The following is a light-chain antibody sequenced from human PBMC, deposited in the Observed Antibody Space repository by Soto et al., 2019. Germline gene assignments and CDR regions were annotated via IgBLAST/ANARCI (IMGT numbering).Light chain of an antibody. CDR2: RAS. Sequence: DIQMTQSPSTLSASVGDRVTITCRASQSISSWLAWYQQKPGKAPKLLIYRASDLESGVPSRFSGSGSGTEFTLTISGLQPDDFATYYCQQYNGYLYTFGQGTQLEIK. J-gene: IGKJ2*01. CDR3: QQYNGYLYT. CDR1: QSISSW. V-gene: IGKV1-5*03.